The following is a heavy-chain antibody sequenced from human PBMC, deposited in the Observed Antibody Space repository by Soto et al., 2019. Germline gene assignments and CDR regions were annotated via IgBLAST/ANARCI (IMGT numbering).Heavy chain of an antibody. Sequence: HGESLKISCKGSGYTFTNYWIGWVRQMPGKGLEWMGIIYPGDSDTKYNPSFQGQVTISADKSITTTYLQWSSLKASDTAIYYCAASIFYYGMDVWGQGPTVTVSS. CDR1: GYTFTNYW. CDR3: AASIFYYGMDV. V-gene: IGHV5-51*01. J-gene: IGHJ6*02. CDR2: IYPGDSDT.